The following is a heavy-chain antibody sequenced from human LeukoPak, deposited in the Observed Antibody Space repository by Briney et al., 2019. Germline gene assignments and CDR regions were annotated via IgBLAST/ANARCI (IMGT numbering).Heavy chain of an antibody. J-gene: IGHJ4*02. CDR1: GYTFTSYT. CDR3: ARMGPSAVTTRYFDY. Sequence: ASVKVSCKASGYTFTSYTITWVRQAPGQGLEWMGWISAYNGNTNYAQKLQGRVTMTTDTSTSTAYMELRSLRSDDTAVYYCARMGPSAVTTRYFDYWSQGTLVTVSS. V-gene: IGHV1-18*01. D-gene: IGHD4-17*01. CDR2: ISAYNGNT.